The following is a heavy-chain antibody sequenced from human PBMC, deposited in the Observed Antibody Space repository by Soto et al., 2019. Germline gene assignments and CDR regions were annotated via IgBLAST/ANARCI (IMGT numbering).Heavy chain of an antibody. CDR1: GYSFTSYW. CDR3: ARQTDYGMNWIDP. D-gene: IGHD4-17*01. V-gene: IGHV5-51*01. Sequence: PGEALKISCKGSGYSFTSYWIGWVSQMPGKGLEWMGIIYPGDSDTRYSPSFQGQVTISADKSISTAYLQWSSLKASDTAMYYCARQTDYGMNWIDPWGQGTLVTVSS. J-gene: IGHJ5*02. CDR2: IYPGDSDT.